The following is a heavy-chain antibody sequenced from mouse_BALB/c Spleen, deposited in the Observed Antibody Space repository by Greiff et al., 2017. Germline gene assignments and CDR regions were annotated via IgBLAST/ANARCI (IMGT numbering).Heavy chain of an antibody. V-gene: IGHV14-1*02. D-gene: IGHD1-1*01. J-gene: IGHJ4*01. CDR3: ARGTTMDY. CDR1: GFNIKDYY. CDR2: IDPENGNT. Sequence: EVMLVESGAELVRPGALVKLSCKASGFNIKDYYMHWVKQRPEQGLEWIGWIDPENGNTIYDPKFQGKASITADTSSNTAYLQLSSLTSEDTAVYYCARGTTMDYWGQGTSVTVSS.